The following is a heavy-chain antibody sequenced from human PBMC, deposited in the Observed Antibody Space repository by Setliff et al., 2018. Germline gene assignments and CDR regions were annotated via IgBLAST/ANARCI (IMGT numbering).Heavy chain of an antibody. Sequence: PSETLSLTCTVSGGSINSSTYNSRSYYWGWIRQPPGKGLEWIGRTYYSGNNYYNASLKSRLTISVDTSKNQFSLKLRSVTAADTAAYYCARTGTYRYFDYWGQGILVTVSS. D-gene: IGHD1-1*01. CDR3: ARTGTYRYFDY. J-gene: IGHJ4*02. CDR2: TYYSGNN. V-gene: IGHV4-39*01. CDR1: GGSINSSTYNSRSYY.